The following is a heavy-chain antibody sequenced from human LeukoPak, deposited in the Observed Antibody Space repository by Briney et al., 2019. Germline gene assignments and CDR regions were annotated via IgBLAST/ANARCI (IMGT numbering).Heavy chain of an antibody. D-gene: IGHD3-10*01. Sequence: SVKVSCKASGGTFSSYAISWVRQAPGQGLEWMGGIIPIFGTANYAQKFQGRVTITTDESTSTAYMELSSLRSEDTAVYYCARRGLRGWYFDLWGRGTLVTVSS. V-gene: IGHV1-69*05. CDR2: IIPIFGTA. CDR1: GGTFSSYA. CDR3: ARRGLRGWYFDL. J-gene: IGHJ2*01.